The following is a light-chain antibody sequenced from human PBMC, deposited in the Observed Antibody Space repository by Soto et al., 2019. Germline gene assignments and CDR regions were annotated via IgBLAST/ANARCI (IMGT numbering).Light chain of an antibody. Sequence: QSPLTQPASVSGSPGQSITVSCTGSSSDVGAYNYVSWYQQHPGKAPKLIIYDVTNRPSGISSRFSGAKSGNTASLTISGLQAEDEADYYCSSSLSSRTYVFGTGTKLTVL. J-gene: IGLJ1*01. CDR1: SSDVGAYNY. V-gene: IGLV2-14*03. CDR3: SSSLSSRTYV. CDR2: DVT.